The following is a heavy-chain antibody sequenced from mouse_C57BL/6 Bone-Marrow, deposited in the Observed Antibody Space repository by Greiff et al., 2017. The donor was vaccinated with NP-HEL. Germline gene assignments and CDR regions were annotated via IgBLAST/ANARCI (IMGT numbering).Heavy chain of an antibody. Sequence: VQLQQSGTVLARPGASVKMSCKTSGYTFTSYWMHWVKQRPGQGLEWIGAIYPGNSDTSYNQKFKGKAKLTAVTSASTAYLELSSLTSEDSAVYYCTYGNYYYAMDYWGQGTSVTVSS. J-gene: IGHJ4*01. CDR3: TYGNYYYAMDY. V-gene: IGHV1-5*01. CDR2: IYPGNSDT. D-gene: IGHD2-1*01. CDR1: GYTFTSYW.